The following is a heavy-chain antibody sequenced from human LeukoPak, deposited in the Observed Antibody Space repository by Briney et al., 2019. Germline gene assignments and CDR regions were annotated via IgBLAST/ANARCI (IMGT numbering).Heavy chain of an antibody. CDR1: GGSFSGYY. Sequence: SETLSLTCAVYGGSFSGYYWSWIRQPPGKGLEWIGEINHSGSTNYNPSLKSRVTISVDTSKNQFSLKLSSVTAADTAVYYCARKRGGRPVDYWGQGTLVTVSS. V-gene: IGHV4-34*01. J-gene: IGHJ4*02. CDR3: ARKRGGRPVDY. CDR2: INHSGST. D-gene: IGHD3-10*01.